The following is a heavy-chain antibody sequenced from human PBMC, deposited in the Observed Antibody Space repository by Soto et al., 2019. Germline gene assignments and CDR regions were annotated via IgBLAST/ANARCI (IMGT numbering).Heavy chain of an antibody. CDR1: GYTFSTYE. CDR2: MNPDNGNT. CDR3: ARGPRESGEWLLFDY. V-gene: IGHV1-8*01. Sequence: RASVKVSCKASGYTFSTYEINWVRRAAGQGLEWMGRMNPDNGNTGYAQKFQDRVTMTRNTSISTAYMELSSLRSDDTAVYYCARGPRESGEWLLFDYWGQGALVTVSX. J-gene: IGHJ4*02. D-gene: IGHD3-3*01.